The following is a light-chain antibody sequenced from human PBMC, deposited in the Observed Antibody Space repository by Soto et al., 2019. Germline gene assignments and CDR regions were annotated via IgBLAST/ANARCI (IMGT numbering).Light chain of an antibody. Sequence: AIQMTQSPSSLSASVGDRVTITCRASQGIRNDLGWYQQKQGKDPKLLIYAASSLQRGFPSRFSGSGSGTDFTLTISSLQPEDFATYYCQQDYNSPWTFGQGTKVEIK. V-gene: IGKV1-6*01. CDR3: QQDYNSPWT. CDR2: AAS. J-gene: IGKJ1*01. CDR1: QGIRND.